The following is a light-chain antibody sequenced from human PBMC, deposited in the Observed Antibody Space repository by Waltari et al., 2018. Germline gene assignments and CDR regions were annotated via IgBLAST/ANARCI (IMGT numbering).Light chain of an antibody. CDR2: DVN. CDR3: SSFTRASSWV. Sequence: HSALAQPASVSGSPGQPITISCPGTSSDVGAYNYVPWYQQHPGKAPRLMIYDVNNRPSGVSNRFSGSKSGNTASLTISGLQAEDEADYYCSSFTRASSWVFGGGTKLTV. J-gene: IGLJ3*02. V-gene: IGLV2-14*03. CDR1: SSDVGAYNY.